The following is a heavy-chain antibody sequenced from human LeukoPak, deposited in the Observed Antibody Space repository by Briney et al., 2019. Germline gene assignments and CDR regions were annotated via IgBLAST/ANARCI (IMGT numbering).Heavy chain of an antibody. D-gene: IGHD5-18*01. CDR2: MIPLFPTA. V-gene: IGHV1-69*06. CDR1: GGTFSTYG. Sequence: ASVKVSCKASGGTFSTYGISWVRQAPGQGLEWMGGMIPLFPTANYAQKFQGRVTITADKSTSTAYMELSSLRSEDTAVYYCARGGYNYGYEGADKTAYYYYYYMDVWGKGTTVTVSS. J-gene: IGHJ6*03. CDR3: ARGGYNYGYEGADKTAYYYYYYMDV.